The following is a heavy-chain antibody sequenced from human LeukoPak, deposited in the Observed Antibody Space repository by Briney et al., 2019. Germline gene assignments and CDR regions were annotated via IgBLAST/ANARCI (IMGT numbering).Heavy chain of an antibody. CDR1: GFTFSSYW. J-gene: IGHJ3*02. CDR2: IKQDGSEK. CDR3: ARGTSRGDQLLLGGAFDI. D-gene: IGHD2-2*01. Sequence: GGSLRLSCAASGFTFSSYWMSWVRQAPGKGLEWVASIKQDGSEKYYVDSVKGRFTISRDNAKNSLYLQMNSLRAEDTAVYYCARGTSRGDQLLLGGAFDIWGQGTMVTVSS. V-gene: IGHV3-7*01.